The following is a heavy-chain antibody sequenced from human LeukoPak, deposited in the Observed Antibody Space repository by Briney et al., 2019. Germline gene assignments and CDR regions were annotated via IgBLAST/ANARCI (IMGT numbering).Heavy chain of an antibody. CDR1: GYTFTGYY. CDR2: INPNSGGT. D-gene: IGHD3-10*01. Sequence: ASVKVSCKASGYTFTGYYMHWVRQAPGQGLEWMGRINPNSGGTNYAQKFQGRVTMTRDTSISTAYMELSRLRSDDTAVYYCAPLDYYGSGSRDYWGQGTLVTVSS. V-gene: IGHV1-2*06. CDR3: APLDYYGSGSRDY. J-gene: IGHJ4*02.